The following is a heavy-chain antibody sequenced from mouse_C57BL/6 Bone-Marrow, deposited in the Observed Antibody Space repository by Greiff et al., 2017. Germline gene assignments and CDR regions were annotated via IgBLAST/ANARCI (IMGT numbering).Heavy chain of an antibody. CDR1: GYSFTSYY. CDR2: IYPGSGNT. D-gene: IGHD1-1*01. CDR3: SRPYYGSPFAY. V-gene: IGHV1-66*01. Sequence: VQLQQSGPELVKPGASVKISCKASGYSFTSYYINWVKQRPGQGLEWIGWIYPGSGNTKYNEKFKGKATLTADTSSSTAYMQLSSLTSEDSAVXYCSRPYYGSPFAYWGQGTLVTVSA. J-gene: IGHJ3*01.